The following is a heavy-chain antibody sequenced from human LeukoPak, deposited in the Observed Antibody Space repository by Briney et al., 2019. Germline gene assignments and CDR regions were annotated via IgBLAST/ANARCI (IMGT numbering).Heavy chain of an antibody. CDR3: ARDNGLGATVGDY. Sequence: ASVKVSCKASGYTFTDYYIHWVRQAPGQGHEWLARINPNSGGTKYAQNFQGRVTMTRDTSISTAYMELSRVRSDDTAVYYCARDNGLGATVGDYWGQGTLVTVSS. CDR1: GYTFTDYY. CDR2: INPNSGGT. D-gene: IGHD1-26*01. V-gene: IGHV1-2*06. J-gene: IGHJ4*02.